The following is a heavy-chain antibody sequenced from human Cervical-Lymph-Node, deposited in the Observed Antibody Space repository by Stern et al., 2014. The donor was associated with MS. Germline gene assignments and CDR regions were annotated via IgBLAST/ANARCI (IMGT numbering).Heavy chain of an antibody. CDR3: ARDLVGAGYFDY. Sequence: QVQLVQSGAEVKKPGASAILSCKTSGYTFIDYAVHWVRQAPGQRLEWMGRIVPVDHNTAYSQKFQDRVTITSDTSASTAYMELRSLTSEDTAVFYCARDLVGAGYFDYWGQGALVAVSS. CDR1: GYTFIDYA. V-gene: IGHV1-3*01. D-gene: IGHD1-26*01. CDR2: IVPVDHNT. J-gene: IGHJ4*02.